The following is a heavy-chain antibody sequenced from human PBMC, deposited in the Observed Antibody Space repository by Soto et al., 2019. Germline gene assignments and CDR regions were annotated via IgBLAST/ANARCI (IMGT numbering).Heavy chain of an antibody. CDR2: LIPMFGTT. J-gene: IGHJ6*02. CDR1: GGTFSSYS. CDR3: ARAAVITFTRFYDVDV. V-gene: IGHV1-69*18. Sequence: QVQLVQSGAEVKTPGSSVKVSCEASGGTFSSYSINWVRQAPGQGLEWRGRLIPMFGTTDYAQRFQGRVTFTADESTNTASMEVTDLTSEDTAVYYCARAAVITFTRFYDVDVWGQGTTVTVSS. D-gene: IGHD3-10*01.